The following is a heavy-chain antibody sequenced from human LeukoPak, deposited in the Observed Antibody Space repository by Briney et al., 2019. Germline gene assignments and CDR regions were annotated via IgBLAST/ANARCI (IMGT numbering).Heavy chain of an antibody. CDR1: GGSISDYY. CDR3: ARHPHYYYDNSAR. J-gene: IGHJ4*02. Sequence: SETLSLTCTVSGGSISDYYWGWIRQPPGKGLEWIGSFYYSRNTYYNPSLKSRVTISVDTSKNQLSLTLTSVSAADTAVYYCARHPHYYYDNSARWGQGTLVTVSS. V-gene: IGHV4-39*01. D-gene: IGHD3-22*01. CDR2: FYYSRNT.